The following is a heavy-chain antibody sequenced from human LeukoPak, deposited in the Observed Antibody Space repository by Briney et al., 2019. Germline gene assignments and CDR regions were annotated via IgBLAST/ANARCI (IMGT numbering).Heavy chain of an antibody. D-gene: IGHD7-27*01. CDR3: AREGNWVFDY. V-gene: IGHV3-7*01. Sequence: GGSLRLSCAASGFTFNSYWMSWVRQAPGKGLEWLANIKQDGSQKNYVDSVKGRFTLTRDNAKNSLYLQMNSLRPEDTAVFYCAREGNWVFDYWGQGTLVTVSS. J-gene: IGHJ4*02. CDR2: IKQDGSQK. CDR1: GFTFNSYW.